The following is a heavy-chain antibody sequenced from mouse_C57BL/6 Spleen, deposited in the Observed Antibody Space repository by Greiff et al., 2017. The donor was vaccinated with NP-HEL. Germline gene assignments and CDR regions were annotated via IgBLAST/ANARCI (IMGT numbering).Heavy chain of an antibody. D-gene: IGHD1-1*01. J-gene: IGHJ3*01. V-gene: IGHV1-55*01. Sequence: QVQLQQSGAELVKPGASVKMSCKASGYTFTSYWITWVKQRPGQGLEWIGDIYPGSGSTNYNEKFKSKATLTVDTSSSTAYMQLSSLTSEDSAVYYCARTITTVVARPGFAYWGQGTLVTVSA. CDR3: ARTITTVVARPGFAY. CDR1: GYTFTSYW. CDR2: IYPGSGST.